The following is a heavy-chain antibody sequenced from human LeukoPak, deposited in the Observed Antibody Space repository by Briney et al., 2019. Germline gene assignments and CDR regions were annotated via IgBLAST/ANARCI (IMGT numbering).Heavy chain of an antibody. CDR3: AIRTPVDIVATLGERVKKGLDY. CDR2: MNPNSGNT. V-gene: IGHV1-8*01. D-gene: IGHD5-12*01. J-gene: IGHJ4*02. CDR1: GYTFTSYD. Sequence: ASDTVSCKASGYTFTSYDINWLRQATGQGPERMGWMNPNSGNTSYAQKFQGRVTMTRNTSMSTAYLELSSLRSEDTAMYYCAIRTPVDIVATLGERVKKGLDYWGQGTLVTVSS.